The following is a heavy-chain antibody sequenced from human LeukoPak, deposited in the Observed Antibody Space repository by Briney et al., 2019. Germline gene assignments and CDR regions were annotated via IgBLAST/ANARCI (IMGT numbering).Heavy chain of an antibody. Sequence: SVKVSCKASGGTFNSYAISWVRQAPGQGLEWMGGIIPIFGTTNYAQKFQGRVALTADESTSTAYMELSSLRPEDTAVYYCAREARYYDILTGYYLYYFDYWGQGTLVTVSS. CDR1: GGTFNSYA. CDR2: IIPIFGTT. V-gene: IGHV1-69*13. J-gene: IGHJ4*02. D-gene: IGHD3-9*01. CDR3: AREARYYDILTGYYLYYFDY.